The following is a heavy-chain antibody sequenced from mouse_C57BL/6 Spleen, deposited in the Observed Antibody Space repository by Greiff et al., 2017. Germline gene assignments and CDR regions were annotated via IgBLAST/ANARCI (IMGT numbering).Heavy chain of an antibody. CDR3: ARSGGNYDYAMDD. CDR2: IDPSDSYT. CDR1: GYTFTSYW. Sequence: QVQLQQPGAELVMPGASVKLSCKASGYTFTSYWMHWVKQRPGQGLEWIGEIDPSDSYTNYNQKFKGKSTLTVDKSSSTAYMQLSSLTSEDSAVYYCARSGGNYDYAMDDWGQGTTVTVSS. V-gene: IGHV1-69*01. D-gene: IGHD2-1*01. J-gene: IGHJ4*01.